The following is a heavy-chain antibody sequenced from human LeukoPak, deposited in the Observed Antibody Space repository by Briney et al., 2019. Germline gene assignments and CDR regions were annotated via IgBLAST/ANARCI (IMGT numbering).Heavy chain of an antibody. J-gene: IGHJ4*02. CDR1: GFTVSNNF. CDR3: ARDLGYCTNGVCHTRFDY. CDR2: IYSGGTT. D-gene: IGHD2-8*01. V-gene: IGHV3-53*01. Sequence: GGSLRLSCAASGFTVSNNFMSWVRQAPGKGLELVSPIYSGGTTKYADSVRGRFTISRDNSKNTLYLQMNSLRAEDTAAYYCARDLGYCTNGVCHTRFDYWGQGTLVAVSS.